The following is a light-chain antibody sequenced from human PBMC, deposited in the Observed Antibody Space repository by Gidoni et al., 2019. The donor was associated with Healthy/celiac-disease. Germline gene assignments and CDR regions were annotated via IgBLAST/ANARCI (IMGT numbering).Light chain of an antibody. Sequence: EIVITQSTATRSVSTGARATLTCSASQSVSINLAWYQQKPGQAPRLLLYGASISATGIPARFSGSGSGTEFTLTISSLQSEDFAVYYCQQYNNWPSGVTFGPGTKVDIK. CDR2: GAS. CDR3: QQYNNWPSGVT. V-gene: IGKV3D-15*01. J-gene: IGKJ3*01. CDR1: QSVSIN.